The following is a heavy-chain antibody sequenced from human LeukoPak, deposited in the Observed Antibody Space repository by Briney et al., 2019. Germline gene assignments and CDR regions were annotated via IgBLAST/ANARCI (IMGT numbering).Heavy chain of an antibody. Sequence: GGSLRLSCAASGFTLSSYGMHWVRQAPGKGLEWVAVISYDGSNKYYADSVKGRFTISRDNSKNTLYLQMNSLRAEDTAVYYCAKNPSENPYCSGGSCYFDYWGQGTLVTVSS. D-gene: IGHD2-15*01. CDR1: GFTLSSYG. J-gene: IGHJ4*02. CDR2: ISYDGSNK. V-gene: IGHV3-30*18. CDR3: AKNPSENPYCSGGSCYFDY.